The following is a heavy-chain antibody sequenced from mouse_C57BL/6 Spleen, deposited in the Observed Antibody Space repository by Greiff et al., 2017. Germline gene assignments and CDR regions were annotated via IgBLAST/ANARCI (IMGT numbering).Heavy chain of an antibody. CDR2: IYPRSGNT. CDR3: ARGATVVAGENFDY. V-gene: IGHV1-81*01. D-gene: IGHD1-1*01. J-gene: IGHJ2*01. Sequence: QVHVKQSGAELARPGASVKLSCKASGYTFTSYGISWVKQRTGQGLEWIGEIYPRSGNTYYNEKFKGKATLTADKSSSTAYMELRSLTSEDSAVYFCARGATVVAGENFDYWGQGTTLTVSS. CDR1: GYTFTSYG.